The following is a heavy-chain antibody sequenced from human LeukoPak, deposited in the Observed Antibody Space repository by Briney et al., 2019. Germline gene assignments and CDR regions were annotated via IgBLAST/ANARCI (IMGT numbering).Heavy chain of an antibody. CDR3: ARHAYFYDSPFDY. J-gene: IGHJ4*02. V-gene: IGHV4-59*08. Sequence: SETLSLTCSVSGGAISRYYWSWIRQPPGKGLEWIGCIYYSGSTNYNPSLKSRVTISVDTSKNQFSLKLSSVPAADTPVYYCARHAYFYDSPFDYWGQGTLVTVPS. CDR1: GGAISRYY. D-gene: IGHD3-22*01. CDR2: IYYSGST.